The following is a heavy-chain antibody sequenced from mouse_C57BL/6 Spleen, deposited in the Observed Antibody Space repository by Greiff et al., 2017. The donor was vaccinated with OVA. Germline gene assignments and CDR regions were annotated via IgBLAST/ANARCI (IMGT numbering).Heavy chain of an antibody. CDR3: ASGDYDNYAMDY. J-gene: IGHJ4*01. CDR1: GFSLTSYG. V-gene: IGHV2-2*01. Sequence: QVQLKQSGPGLVQPSQSLSITCTVSGFSLTSYGVHWVRQSPGKGLEWLGVIWSGGGTDYNAAFISRLSISKDNSKSQVFFKMNSLQADDTAIYYCASGDYDNYAMDYWGQGTSVTVSS. D-gene: IGHD2-4*01. CDR2: IWSGGGT.